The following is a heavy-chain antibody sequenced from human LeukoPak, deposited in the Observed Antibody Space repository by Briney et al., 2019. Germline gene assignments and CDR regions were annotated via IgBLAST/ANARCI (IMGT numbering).Heavy chain of an antibody. J-gene: IGHJ4*02. CDR1: GFTFSSYS. CDR3: ARDFNMAIYYFDY. V-gene: IGHV3-48*04. Sequence: PGGSLRLSCAASGFTFSSYSMNWVRPAPGKGLEGMSYISTSSSTMYYAHPVKGRFTIARANAPSSLYLQMNSLRAEDTAVYYCARDFNMAIYYFDYWGQGTLVTVSS. CDR2: ISTSSSTM. D-gene: IGHD2/OR15-2a*01.